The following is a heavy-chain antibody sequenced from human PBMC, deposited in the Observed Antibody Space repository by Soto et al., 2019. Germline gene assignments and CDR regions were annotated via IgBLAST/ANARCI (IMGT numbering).Heavy chain of an antibody. CDR2: INPNSSGT. J-gene: IGHJ6*02. Sequence: QVQLVQSGAEVKKPGASVKVSCKASGYSLRSNYVHWGRQAPGPGLEWMGWINPNSSGTVYAQKFHGRVTMTRDASITTAYMQKNRLTSDDTSVYYCARDIIVDGRDNYGMDVWGQGTTVTVSS. D-gene: IGHD2-2*01. CDR3: ARDIIVDGRDNYGMDV. CDR1: GYSLRSNY. V-gene: IGHV1-2*02.